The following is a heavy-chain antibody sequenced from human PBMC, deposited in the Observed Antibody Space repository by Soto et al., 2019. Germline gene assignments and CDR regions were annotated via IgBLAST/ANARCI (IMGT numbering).Heavy chain of an antibody. CDR2: IYYSGST. CDR3: ARGLDGHSSSWYQYGNWFDP. D-gene: IGHD6-13*01. Sequence: SETLSLTCTVSGGSISSYYWSWIRQPPGKGLEWIGYIYYSGSTNYNPSLKSRVTISVDTSKNQFSLKLSSVTAADTAVYYCARGLDGHSSSWYQYGNWFDPWGQGTLVTVSS. V-gene: IGHV4-59*01. CDR1: GGSISSYY. J-gene: IGHJ5*02.